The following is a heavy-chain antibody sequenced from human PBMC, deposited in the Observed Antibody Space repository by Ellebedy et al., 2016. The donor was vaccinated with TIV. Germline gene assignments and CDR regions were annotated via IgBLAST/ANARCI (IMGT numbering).Heavy chain of an antibody. J-gene: IGHJ6*02. D-gene: IGHD3-3*01. CDR2: ISSSSNTI. Sequence: GGSLRLSCAASGFTFSSYSMNWVRQAPGKGLEWVSYISSSSNTIYYADSVKGRFTISRDNAKNSLYLQMNSLRAEDTAVYYCARDGAYYDFWNGYYALHPSNMDVWGQGTTVTVSS. V-gene: IGHV3-48*04. CDR3: ARDGAYYDFWNGYYALHPSNMDV. CDR1: GFTFSSYS.